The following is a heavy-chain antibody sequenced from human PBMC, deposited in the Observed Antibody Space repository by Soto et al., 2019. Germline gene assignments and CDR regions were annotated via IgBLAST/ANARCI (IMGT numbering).Heavy chain of an antibody. J-gene: IGHJ3*02. V-gene: IGHV3-48*03. Sequence: GGSLRLSCAASGFTFSNYEMSWVRQAPGKGLEWVSYSSSSGTTTYYADSVKGRFTISRDNAKNTLYLQMNSLRAEDTAVYYCARDDDSSFRSRAFDTWGQGIMVTVSS. D-gene: IGHD3-22*01. CDR1: GFTFSNYE. CDR2: SSSSGTTT. CDR3: ARDDDSSFRSRAFDT.